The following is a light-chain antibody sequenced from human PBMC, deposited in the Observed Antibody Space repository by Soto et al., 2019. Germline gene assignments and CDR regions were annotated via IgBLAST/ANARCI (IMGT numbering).Light chain of an antibody. Sequence: EIRMTQSASSLSASVGDRVTIXCQASQDFNNYLTWFQQKPGEAPKLLIYDASNLDRWVQSRFSGSGTGTEYTFTISSLQAEDNGTYYSQQYENLPLTFGGGTKV. J-gene: IGKJ4*01. CDR2: DAS. V-gene: IGKV1-33*01. CDR3: QQYENLPLT. CDR1: QDFNNY.